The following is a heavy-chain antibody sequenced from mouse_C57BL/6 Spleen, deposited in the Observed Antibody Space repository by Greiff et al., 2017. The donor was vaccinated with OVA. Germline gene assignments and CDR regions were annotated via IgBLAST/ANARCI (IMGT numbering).Heavy chain of an antibody. V-gene: IGHV1-26*01. J-gene: IGHJ4*01. CDR1: GYTFTDYY. D-gene: IGHD2-1*01. CDR2: INPNNGGT. CDR3: ARPFYYGNYCYAMDY. Sequence: EVELQQSGPELVKPGASVKISCKASGYTFTDYYMNWVKQSHGKSLEWIGDINPNNGGTSYNQKFKGKATLTVDKSSSTAYMELRSLTSEDSAVYYCARPFYYGNYCYAMDYWGQGTSVTVSS.